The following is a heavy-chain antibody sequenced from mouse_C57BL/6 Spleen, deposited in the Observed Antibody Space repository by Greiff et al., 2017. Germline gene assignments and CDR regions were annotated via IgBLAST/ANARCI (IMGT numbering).Heavy chain of an antibody. Sequence: QVQLQQPGAELVKPGASVKLSCKASGYTFTSYRMHWVKQRPGQGLEWIGMIHPNSGSTNYNEKFKSKATLTVDKSSSTAYMQLSSLTSEDSAVYYCARQGTTVVEDYFDYWGQGTTLTVSS. CDR2: IHPNSGST. V-gene: IGHV1-64*01. D-gene: IGHD1-1*01. J-gene: IGHJ2*01. CDR1: GYTFTSYR. CDR3: ARQGTTVVEDYFDY.